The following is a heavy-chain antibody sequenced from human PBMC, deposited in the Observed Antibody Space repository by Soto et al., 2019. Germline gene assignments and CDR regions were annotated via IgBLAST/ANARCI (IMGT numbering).Heavy chain of an antibody. CDR3: ARDPSPYYYDSSGWKPRFDY. V-gene: IGHV1-69*13. CDR1: GGTFSSYA. J-gene: IGHJ4*02. CDR2: IIPIFGTA. Sequence: EASVKVSCKASGGTFSSYAISWVRQAPGQGLEWMGGIIPIFGTANYAQKFQGRVTITADESTSTAYMELSSLRSEDTAVYYCARDPSPYYYDSSGWKPRFDYWGQGTLVTVSS. D-gene: IGHD3-22*01.